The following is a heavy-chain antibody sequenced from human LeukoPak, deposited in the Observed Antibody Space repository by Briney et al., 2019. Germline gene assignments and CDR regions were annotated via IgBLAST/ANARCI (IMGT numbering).Heavy chain of an antibody. CDR3: ARGFWSGYTIYYYYYYMDV. CDR2: IIPIFGTA. CDR1: GGTFSSYA. J-gene: IGHJ6*03. D-gene: IGHD3-3*01. V-gene: IGHV1-69*05. Sequence: ASVKVSCKASGGTFSSYAISWVRQAPGQGLEWMGGIIPIFGTANYAQKFQGRVTITTDESTSTAYMELSSLRPEDTAVYYCARGFWSGYTIYYYYYYMDVWGKGTTVTVSS.